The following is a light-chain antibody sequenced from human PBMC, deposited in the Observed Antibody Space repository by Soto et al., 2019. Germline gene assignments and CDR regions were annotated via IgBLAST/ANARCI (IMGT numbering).Light chain of an antibody. CDR2: DAS. V-gene: IGKV3-20*01. CDR1: QSVSSSY. Sequence: EIVLTQSPGTLSLSPGERATLSCRASQSVSSSYLAWYQQKPGQAPRLLIYDASSRATGIPDRFSGSASGTYVTLTSSRVDPEDFAVYYLHQDDSSPLSTIGPGTKVVIK. CDR3: HQDDSSPLST. J-gene: IGKJ3*01.